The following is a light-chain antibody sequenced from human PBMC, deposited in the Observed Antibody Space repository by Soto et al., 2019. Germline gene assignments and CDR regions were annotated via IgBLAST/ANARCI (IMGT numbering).Light chain of an antibody. CDR3: QVWDGRSDQYV. V-gene: IGLV3-21*02. J-gene: IGLJ1*01. Sequence: SSELTQPPSVSVAPGQTASITCGGNNIGSKSVHWYQQKPGQAPVLVVYDDADRPSGIPERFAGSNSGNTATLTIGRVEAGDEADYYCQVWDGRSDQYVFGTGTKLTVL. CDR2: DDA. CDR1: NIGSKS.